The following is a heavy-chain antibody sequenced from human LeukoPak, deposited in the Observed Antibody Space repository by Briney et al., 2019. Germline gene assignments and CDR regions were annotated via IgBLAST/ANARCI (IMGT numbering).Heavy chain of an antibody. CDR3: ATGYKYYFDY. J-gene: IGHJ4*02. V-gene: IGHV3-30*03. CDR2: ISYDGSNK. D-gene: IGHD3-9*01. CDR1: GFTFSSYG. Sequence: GGSLRLSCAASGFTFSSYGMHWVRQAPGKGLEWVAVISYDGSNKYYADSVKGRFTISRDNSKNTLHLQMNSLRAEDTAVYYCATGYKYYFDYWGQGTLVTVSS.